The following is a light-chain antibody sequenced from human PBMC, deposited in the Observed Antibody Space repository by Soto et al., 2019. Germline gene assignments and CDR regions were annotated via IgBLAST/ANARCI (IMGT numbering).Light chain of an antibody. V-gene: IGKV3-20*01. CDR1: QSVSSSY. CDR2: GAS. CDR3: QQYGSMMYT. Sequence: EIVLTQSPGTLSLSPGERATLSCRASQSVSSSYLAWYQQEPGQAPRLLIYGASSRATGIPDRFSGSGSGTDFTLTISRLEPEDFAVYYCQQYGSMMYTFGQGTKLEIK. J-gene: IGKJ2*01.